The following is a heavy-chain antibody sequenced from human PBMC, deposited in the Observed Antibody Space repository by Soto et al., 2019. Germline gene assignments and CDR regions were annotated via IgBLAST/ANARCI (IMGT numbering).Heavy chain of an antibody. CDR3: ARDRAEWELRGRSHDAFDI. J-gene: IGHJ3*02. CDR2: IIPIFGTA. Sequence: QVQLVQSGAEVKKPGSSVKVSCKASGGTFSSYAISWVRQAPGQGLEWMGGIIPIFGTANYAQKFQGRVTITADESTSTAYMELSSLRSEDTAVYYCARDRAEWELRGRSHDAFDIWGQGTMVTVSS. V-gene: IGHV1-69*01. CDR1: GGTFSSYA. D-gene: IGHD1-26*01.